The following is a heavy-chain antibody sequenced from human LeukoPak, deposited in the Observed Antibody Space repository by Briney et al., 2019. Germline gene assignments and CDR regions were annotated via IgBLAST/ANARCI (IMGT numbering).Heavy chain of an antibody. CDR1: GFTFSNYW. J-gene: IGHJ6*04. CDR3: ARDDGDV. CDR2: INEDGSGK. Sequence: GGSLRVSCVSSGFTFSNYWMKWVRQARGKGLEWVASINEDGSGKFSVGSVKDRITISRDNTRNSLDLQINSLTVEDTAIYYCARDDGDVWGTGTTVTVSS. V-gene: IGHV3-7*01.